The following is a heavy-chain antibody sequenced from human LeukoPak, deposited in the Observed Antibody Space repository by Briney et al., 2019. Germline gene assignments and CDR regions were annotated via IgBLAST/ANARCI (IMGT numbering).Heavy chain of an antibody. CDR2: IYTNEST. Sequence: PSETLSLTCTVSGGSISSDYWSWIRQPAGKGLEWIGRIYTNESTNYNPSLKSRVTMSVDTSKNQLSLKMISVTDADTAVYYCARGIRRGITIFGVVGGWFDPWGQGTPVTVSS. CDR1: GGSISSDY. CDR3: ARGIRRGITIFGVVGGWFDP. V-gene: IGHV4-4*07. J-gene: IGHJ5*02. D-gene: IGHD3-3*01.